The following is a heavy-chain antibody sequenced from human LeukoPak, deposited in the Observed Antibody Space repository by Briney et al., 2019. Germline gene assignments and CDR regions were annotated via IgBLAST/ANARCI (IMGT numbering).Heavy chain of an antibody. CDR2: INPNGGGT. Sequence: GASVKVSCKASGYTFTGYYIHWVRQAPGQGLEWMAWINPNGGGTNYAQKFQGRVAVTRDSSISTAYVELSGLTSDDTAVFYCARGTGAPNYFDYWGQGTLVTVSS. V-gene: IGHV1-2*02. J-gene: IGHJ4*02. CDR1: GYTFTGYY. CDR3: ARGTGAPNYFDY. D-gene: IGHD7-27*01.